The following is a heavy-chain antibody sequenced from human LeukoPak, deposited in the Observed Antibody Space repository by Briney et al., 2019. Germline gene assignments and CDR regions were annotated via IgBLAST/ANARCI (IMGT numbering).Heavy chain of an antibody. D-gene: IGHD6-13*01. CDR3: AREKFLAAAGTRGSWFDP. CDR2: ISYDGSNK. J-gene: IGHJ5*02. Sequence: GGSLRLSCAASGFTFSSYAMHWVRQAPGKGLEWVAVISYDGSNKYYADSVKGRFTISRDNSKNTLYLQMNSLRAEDTAVYYCAREKFLAAAGTRGSWFDPWGQGTLVTVSS. V-gene: IGHV3-30-3*01. CDR1: GFTFSSYA.